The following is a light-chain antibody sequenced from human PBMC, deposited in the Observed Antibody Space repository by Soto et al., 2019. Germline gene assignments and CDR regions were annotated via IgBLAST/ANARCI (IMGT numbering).Light chain of an antibody. CDR3: QQRSNWPPIT. Sequence: VVLTQSPATLSLSPGERATLSCRTSLSVSVYLDWYQQKPGQAPRLLIHDASHRAAGIPARFSGSGFGTDFTLTISSLEPEDAAVYYCQQRSNWPPITFGQGTRLEIK. V-gene: IGKV3-11*01. CDR2: DAS. CDR1: LSVSVY. J-gene: IGKJ5*01.